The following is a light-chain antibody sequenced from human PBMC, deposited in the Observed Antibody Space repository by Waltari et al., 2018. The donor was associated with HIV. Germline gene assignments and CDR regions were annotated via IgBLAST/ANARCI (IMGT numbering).Light chain of an antibody. CDR3: QAWDSSTVV. CDR2: QDK. V-gene: IGLV3-1*01. Sequence: SYELTQPASVSVSPGQTASITCSGDKLGDKYVSWYQQKPGQSPVVVIYQDKKRPSGIPERFSGSNSGNTATLTISGTQALDEADYYCQAWDSSTVVVGGGTKVTVL. J-gene: IGLJ2*01. CDR1: KLGDKY.